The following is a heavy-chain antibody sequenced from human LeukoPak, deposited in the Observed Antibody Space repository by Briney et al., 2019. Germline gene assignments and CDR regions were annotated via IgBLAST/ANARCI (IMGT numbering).Heavy chain of an antibody. J-gene: IGHJ4*02. Sequence: SETLSLTCVVSGGSVSGYYWGWIRQPPGRGLEWIGYVYYSGSTNYNPSFKSRITVSVDTSRNQFSLQLSSVTAADTAVYYCARIHRYCSGGACYVLDNWGQGTLVAVSS. CDR1: GGSVSGYY. CDR3: ARIHRYCSGGACYVLDN. CDR2: VYYSGST. D-gene: IGHD2-15*01. V-gene: IGHV4-59*02.